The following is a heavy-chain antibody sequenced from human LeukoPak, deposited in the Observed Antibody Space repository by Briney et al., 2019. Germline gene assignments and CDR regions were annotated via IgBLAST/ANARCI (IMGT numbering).Heavy chain of an antibody. CDR3: ARVYCSGGSCYLYYFGY. CDR2: INPNSGGT. J-gene: IGHJ4*02. V-gene: IGHV1-2*06. D-gene: IGHD2-15*01. CDR1: GYTFTGYY. Sequence: ASVKVSCKASGYTFTGYYMHWVRQAPGQGLEWMGRINPNSGGTNYTQKFQGGVTMTRDTSISTAYMELSRLRSDDTAVYYCARVYCSGGSCYLYYFGYWGQGTLVTVSS.